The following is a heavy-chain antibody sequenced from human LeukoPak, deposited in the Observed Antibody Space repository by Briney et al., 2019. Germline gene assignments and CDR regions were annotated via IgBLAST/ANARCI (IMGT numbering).Heavy chain of an antibody. Sequence: PGGSLRLSCVVSGFTFSNYAMHWVRQAPGKGLEWVAVISYDGSNKYYADSVKGRFTISRDNSKNTLYLQMNSLRAEDTAVYYCAREKGRWLQLLWDYWGQGTLITVSS. CDR1: GFTFSNYA. CDR2: ISYDGSNK. J-gene: IGHJ4*02. CDR3: AREKGRWLQLLWDY. V-gene: IGHV3-30*04. D-gene: IGHD5-24*01.